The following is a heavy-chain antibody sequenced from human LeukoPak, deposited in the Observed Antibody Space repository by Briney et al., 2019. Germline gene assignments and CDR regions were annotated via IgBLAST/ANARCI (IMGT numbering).Heavy chain of an antibody. J-gene: IGHJ6*04. V-gene: IGHV1-69*13. Sequence: SVTVSCRASGGTFSSYAISWVRQAHGQGIEWMGGIITIFGTANYAQKFQGRVTITADESTSTAYMELSSLRSEDTAVYYCAGGGYGSGSYFDYYYGMDVWGKGTTVTVSS. CDR1: GGTFSSYA. CDR3: AGGGYGSGSYFDYYYGMDV. D-gene: IGHD3-10*01. CDR2: IITIFGTA.